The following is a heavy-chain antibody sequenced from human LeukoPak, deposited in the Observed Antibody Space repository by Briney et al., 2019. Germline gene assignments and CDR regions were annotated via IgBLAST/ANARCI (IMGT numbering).Heavy chain of an antibody. J-gene: IGHJ4*02. CDR1: GFTFSSYA. Sequence: PGRSLRLSCAASGFTFSSYAMHWVRQAPGKGLEWVAVMSYDGNNKYYADSVKGRFTISRDNSKNILYLQVNNLITEDTAVYYCARDGDTAIRGVNFDYWGQGTLVTVSS. D-gene: IGHD3-10*01. V-gene: IGHV3-30-3*01. CDR3: ARDGDTAIRGVNFDY. CDR2: MSYDGNNK.